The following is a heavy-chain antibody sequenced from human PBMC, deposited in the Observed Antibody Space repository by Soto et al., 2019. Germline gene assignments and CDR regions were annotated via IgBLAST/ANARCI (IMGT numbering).Heavy chain of an antibody. V-gene: IGHV1-46*01. D-gene: IGHD5-12*01. CDR2: MNPSGDRT. J-gene: IGHJ3*02. CDR3: ARGRGYSGDDLQEDGFDI. CDR1: GYTFSSSY. Sequence: QVQLMQSGTEVKEPGASVNLSCKASGYTFSSSYIHWVRQAPGQGLEWMGIMNPSGDRTNYAQNFQGRVTMTRDTATSTGYMELSSLRSEDTAVYYCARGRGYSGDDLQEDGFDIWGQGTMVTVS.